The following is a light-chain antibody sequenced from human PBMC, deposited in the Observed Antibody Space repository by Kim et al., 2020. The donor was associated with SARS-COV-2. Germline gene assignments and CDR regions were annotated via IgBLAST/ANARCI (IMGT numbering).Light chain of an antibody. Sequence: GQGVTISCSGSSSTIGSNYVYWYQQLPGTAPNLLIYGNYLRPSGVPDRFSGSKSGTSASLAISGLRSEDEADYYCATWDDSLSGQVFGGGTQLTVL. CDR2: GNY. CDR3: ATWDDSLSGQV. V-gene: IGLV1-47*02. CDR1: SSTIGSNY. J-gene: IGLJ3*02.